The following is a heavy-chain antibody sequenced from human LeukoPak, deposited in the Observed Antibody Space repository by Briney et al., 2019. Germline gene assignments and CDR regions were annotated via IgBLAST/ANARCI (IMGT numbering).Heavy chain of an antibody. D-gene: IGHD4-11*01. V-gene: IGHV3-48*01. Sequence: GGSLRLSCAASGFTFSDHAMHWVRQAPGKGLEWVSYISSSSSTIYYADSVKGRFTISRDNAKNSLYLQMNSLRAEDTAVYYCARGGTVTRAFFDYWGQGTLVTVSS. CDR3: ARGGTVTRAFFDY. CDR1: GFTFSDHA. J-gene: IGHJ4*02. CDR2: ISSSSSTI.